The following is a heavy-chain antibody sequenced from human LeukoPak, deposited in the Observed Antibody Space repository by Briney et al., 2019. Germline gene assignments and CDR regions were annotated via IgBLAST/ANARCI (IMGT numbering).Heavy chain of an antibody. J-gene: IGHJ4*02. CDR1: GGSISSGDYY. D-gene: IGHD3-3*01. CDR2: IYYSGST. V-gene: IGHV4-61*08. CDR3: ARAHYDFWSGPPGRYFDY. Sequence: KPSETLSLTCTVSGGSISSGDYYWSWIRQPPGKGLEWIGYIYYSGSTNYNPSLKSRVTISVDTSKNQFSLKLSSVTAADTAVYYCARAHYDFWSGPPGRYFDYWGQGTLVTVSS.